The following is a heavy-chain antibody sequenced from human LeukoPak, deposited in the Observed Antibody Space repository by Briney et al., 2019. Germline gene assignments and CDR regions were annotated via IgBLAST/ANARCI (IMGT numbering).Heavy chain of an antibody. CDR3: ARDLQVVSPPGQYYYGSGSYYYYFDY. CDR2: ISAYNGNT. CDR1: GYTFTSYG. D-gene: IGHD3-10*01. J-gene: IGHJ4*02. Sequence: GASVKVSCKASGYTFTSYGISWVRQAPGQGLEWMGWISAYNGNTNYAQKLQGRVTMTTDTSTSTAYMELRSLRSDDTAVYYCARDLQVVSPPGQYYYGSGSYYYYFDYWGQGTLVTVSS. V-gene: IGHV1-18*01.